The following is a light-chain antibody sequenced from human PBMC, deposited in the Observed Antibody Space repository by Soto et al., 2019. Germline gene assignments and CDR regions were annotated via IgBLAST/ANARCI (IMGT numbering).Light chain of an antibody. J-gene: IGKJ1*01. Sequence: DIQMTQSPSSLSASVGDRVTITCRAIQSISSYLNWYQQKPGKAPKLLIYAASSLQSGVPSRFSGSGSGTDFTLTISSLQPEDFATYYCQQSYSTHRTFGQGTKVEIK. V-gene: IGKV1-39*01. CDR1: QSISSY. CDR2: AAS. CDR3: QQSYSTHRT.